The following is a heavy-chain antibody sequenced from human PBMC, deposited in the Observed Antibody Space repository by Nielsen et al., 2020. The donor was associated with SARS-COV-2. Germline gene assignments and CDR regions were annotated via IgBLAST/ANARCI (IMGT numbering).Heavy chain of an antibody. V-gene: IGHV1-8*01. J-gene: IGHJ6*02. CDR3: AKMGGDYDFWSGYVSGPYGMDV. CDR2: MNPNSGNT. D-gene: IGHD3-3*01. Sequence: WVRQAPGQGLEWMGWMNPNSGNTGYAQKFQGRVTMTRNTSISTAYMELSSLRSEDTAVYYCAKMGGDYDFWSGYVSGPYGMDVWGQGTTVTVSS.